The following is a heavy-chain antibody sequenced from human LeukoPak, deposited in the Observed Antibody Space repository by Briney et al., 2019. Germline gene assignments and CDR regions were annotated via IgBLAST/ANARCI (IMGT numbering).Heavy chain of an antibody. CDR2: IIPTFGTA. D-gene: IGHD2-2*02. Sequence: GASVKVSCKASGGTFSSYAISWVRQAPGQGLEWMGGIIPTFGTANYAQKSQGRVTITADKSTSTAYMELSSLRSEDTAVYYCARDRPGRYCSSTSCYTASPFDPWGQGTLVTVSS. V-gene: IGHV1-69*06. CDR3: ARDRPGRYCSSTSCYTASPFDP. CDR1: GGTFSSYA. J-gene: IGHJ5*02.